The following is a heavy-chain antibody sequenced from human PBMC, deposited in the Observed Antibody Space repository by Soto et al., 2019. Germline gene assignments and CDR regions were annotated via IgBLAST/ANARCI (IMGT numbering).Heavy chain of an antibody. J-gene: IGHJ4*02. CDR2: INSDGSYI. D-gene: IGHD2-15*01. V-gene: IGHV3-74*01. CDR3: VTGWSDY. Sequence: EVQLVESGGGTVQPGGSLRLSCVVSEFTFSSSWMPWVRQGPGKGLVWVSRINSDGSYINYADSVQGRFTTSRDNAKNMLYLQMNRLRVEDTALSYCVTGWSDYWCQGTLVTVSS. CDR1: EFTFSSSW.